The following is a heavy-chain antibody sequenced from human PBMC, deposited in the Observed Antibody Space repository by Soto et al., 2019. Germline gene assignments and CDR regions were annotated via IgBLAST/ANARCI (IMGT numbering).Heavy chain of an antibody. V-gene: IGHV1-69*13. CDR3: ARAIVGPTTTGWLDP. J-gene: IGHJ5*02. CDR1: GGTFSRYA. CDR2: IIPIFGTA. Sequence: ASVKVSCKASGGTFSRYAISWVRQAPGQGLEWVGGIIPIFGTANYAQKFQGRVTITADESTSTAYMELSSLRFEDTAVYYCARAIVGPTTTGWLDPWGQGTLVTVS. D-gene: IGHD1-26*01.